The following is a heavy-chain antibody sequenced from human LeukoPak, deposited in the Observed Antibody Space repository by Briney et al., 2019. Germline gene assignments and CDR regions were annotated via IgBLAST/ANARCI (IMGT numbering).Heavy chain of an antibody. CDR3: ARDQLAYSGYDTLFAY. D-gene: IGHD5-12*01. Sequence: GRSLRLSCADSGFTFSSYALHWVRQAPGKGLEWVAVISYDGNFKYYADSVRGRVSVSRDNSKNTVSLQMNSLRPEDTAVYYCARDQLAYSGYDTLFAYWGQGTLVTVSS. CDR2: ISYDGNFK. J-gene: IGHJ4*02. V-gene: IGHV3-30*04. CDR1: GFTFSSYA.